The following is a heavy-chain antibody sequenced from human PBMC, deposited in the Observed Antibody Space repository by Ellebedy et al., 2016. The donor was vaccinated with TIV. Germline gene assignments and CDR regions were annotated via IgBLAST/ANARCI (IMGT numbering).Heavy chain of an antibody. V-gene: IGHV4-34*10. CDR1: GGSFSDYY. CDR2: INHGGTA. CDR3: AREIQDGNSVTRYLDY. J-gene: IGHJ4*02. D-gene: IGHD2-21*02. Sequence: SETLSLTXAVYGGSFSDYYWTWIRQPPGKGLEWIGEINHGGTANYNPSLESRITMSIDTSKNQYSMKLSSVTAADTAMYYCAREIQDGNSVTRYLDYWGQGTLVTVSS.